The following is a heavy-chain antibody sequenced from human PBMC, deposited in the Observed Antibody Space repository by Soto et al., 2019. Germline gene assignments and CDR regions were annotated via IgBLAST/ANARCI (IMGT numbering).Heavy chain of an antibody. J-gene: IGHJ5*02. CDR2: IDYSGST. Sequence: SEPRSLTCTVSGGSISSYYWSWTRHPPGKGLEWIGYIDYSGSTNYNPSLKSRGTISVDTSKNQFSLKLSSVTAADTAVYYCARVIDCTNGVCYRPYNWFDPWGQGTLVTVS. V-gene: IGHV4-59*01. CDR1: GGSISSYY. CDR3: ARVIDCTNGVCYRPYNWFDP. D-gene: IGHD2-8*01.